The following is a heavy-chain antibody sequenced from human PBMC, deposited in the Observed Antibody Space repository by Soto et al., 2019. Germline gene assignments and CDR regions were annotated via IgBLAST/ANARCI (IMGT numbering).Heavy chain of an antibody. D-gene: IGHD5-12*01. V-gene: IGHV3-48*01. CDR2: ISSSSSTI. CDR3: ARVEGYDYYGYCYYMDV. J-gene: IGHJ6*03. CDR1: GFTFSSYS. Sequence: EVQLVESGGGLVQPGGSLRLSCAASGFTFSSYSMNWVRQAPGKGLEWVSYISSSSSTIYYADSVKGRFTISRDNAKNSLYLQMNSRKAEDTAVDYGARVEGYDYYGYCYYMDVWGKGTTVTVSS.